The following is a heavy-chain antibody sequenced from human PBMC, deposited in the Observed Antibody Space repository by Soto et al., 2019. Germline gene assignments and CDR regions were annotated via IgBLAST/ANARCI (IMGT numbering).Heavy chain of an antibody. CDR3: ASLHCYSPNCVPLDP. CDR2: IYYSGTS. J-gene: IGHJ5*02. Sequence: QLQLQESGPGLVKPSETLSLTCTVSGGSISDDTYYWGWIRQPPGKGLEWIGSIYYSGTSSYNPSLKSRVTKSVSTSKKLLSLRMTSVTAADTAVYYCASLHCYSPNCVPLDPWGQGTLVIVSS. CDR1: GGSISDDTYY. V-gene: IGHV4-39*01. D-gene: IGHD2-2*01.